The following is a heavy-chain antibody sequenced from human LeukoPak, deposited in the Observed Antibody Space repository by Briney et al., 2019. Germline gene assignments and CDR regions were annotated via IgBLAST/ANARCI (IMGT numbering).Heavy chain of an antibody. CDR3: ARLSTVTTIDY. D-gene: IGHD4-17*01. CDR1: GYTFTSYG. Sequence: ASVKVSCKASGYTFTSYGISWVRQAPGQGLEWMGWISAYNSNTNYAQKLQGRVTMTTDTSTSTAYMERRSLRSDDTAVYYCARLSTVTTIDYWGQGTLVTVSS. V-gene: IGHV1-18*01. CDR2: ISAYNSNT. J-gene: IGHJ4*02.